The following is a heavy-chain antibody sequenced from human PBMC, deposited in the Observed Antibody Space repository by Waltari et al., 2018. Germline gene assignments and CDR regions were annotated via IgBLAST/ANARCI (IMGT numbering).Heavy chain of an antibody. V-gene: IGHV1-3*01. J-gene: IGHJ3*02. Sequence: QVQLVQSGAEVKKPGASVKVSCKASGYTFTSYAMHWVRQAPGQRLEWMGWINAGNGNTKYSQKFQGRVTITRDTSASTAYMELSSLRSEDTAVYYCASSGNYYDYSGAFDIWGQGTMVTVSS. CDR3: ASSGNYYDYSGAFDI. D-gene: IGHD3-22*01. CDR1: GYTFTSYA. CDR2: INAGNGNT.